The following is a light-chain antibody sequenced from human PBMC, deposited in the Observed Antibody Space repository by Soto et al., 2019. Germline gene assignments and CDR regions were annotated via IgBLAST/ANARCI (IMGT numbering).Light chain of an antibody. CDR2: EGS. CDR1: SSNVGSYNL. J-gene: IGLJ1*01. V-gene: IGLV2-23*01. CDR3: CSYAGSSTFYV. Sequence: QSALTQPASVSGSPGQSITISCTGTSSNVGSYNLVSWYQQNPGKAPKLMIYEGSKRPSGVSNRFSGSKSGNTASLTISGLQAEDEADYYCCSYAGSSTFYVFGTGTKVTVL.